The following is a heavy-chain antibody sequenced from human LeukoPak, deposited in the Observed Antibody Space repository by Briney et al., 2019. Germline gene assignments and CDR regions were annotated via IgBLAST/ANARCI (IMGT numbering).Heavy chain of an antibody. CDR1: GGSISSGGYY. CDR3: ARGLRQLVRWESSRGYFDY. V-gene: IGHV4-30-2*01. J-gene: IGHJ4*02. D-gene: IGHD6-6*01. Sequence: PSETLSLTCTVSGGSISSGGYYWSWIRQPPGKGLEWIGYIYHSGSTYYNPSLKSRVTISVDGSKNQFSLKLSSVTAADTAVYYCARGLRQLVRWESSRGYFDYWGQGTLVTVSS. CDR2: IYHSGST.